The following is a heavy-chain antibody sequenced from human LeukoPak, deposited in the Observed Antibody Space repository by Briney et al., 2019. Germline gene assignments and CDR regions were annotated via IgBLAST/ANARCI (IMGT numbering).Heavy chain of an antibody. CDR1: GYTFTGYY. V-gene: IGHV1-2*02. CDR2: INPNSGGT. J-gene: IGHJ4*02. D-gene: IGHD3-22*01. Sequence: GASVKASCKASGYTFTGYYMHWVRQAPGQGLEWMGWINPNSGGTNYAQKFQGRVTMTRDTSISTAYMELSRLRSDDTAVYYCARDLYYYDSSGYTPIRFDYWGQGTLVTVSS. CDR3: ARDLYYYDSSGYTPIRFDY.